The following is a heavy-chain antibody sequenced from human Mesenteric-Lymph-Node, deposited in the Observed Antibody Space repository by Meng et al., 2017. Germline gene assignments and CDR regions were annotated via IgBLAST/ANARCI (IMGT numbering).Heavy chain of an antibody. CDR3: TTEYYYDSSGYYAGVFDY. V-gene: IGHV3-15*01. J-gene: IGHJ4*02. CDR2: IKSKTDGGTT. D-gene: IGHD3-22*01. Sequence: GESLKISCAASGFTFSNAWMSWVRQAPGKGLEWVGRIKSKTDGGTTDYAAPVKGRFTISRDDSKNTLYLQMNSLKTEDTAVYYCTTEYYYDSSGYYAGVFDYWGQGTLVTVSS. CDR1: GFTFSNAW.